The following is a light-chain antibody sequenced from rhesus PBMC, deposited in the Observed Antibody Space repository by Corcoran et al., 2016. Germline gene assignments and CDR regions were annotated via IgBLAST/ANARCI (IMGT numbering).Light chain of an antibody. CDR2: YND. CDR3: ATWDDRLRGYI. J-gene: IGLJ1*01. Sequence: QSVLTQPPSASEAARKSVTISCSGSSSNIGTYGVSWYQQLPETAPKLLHYYNDRRASGVSDRFSGSKSGTTASLAISGLQTEDEADYYCATWDDRLRGYIFGVGTRRTVL. V-gene: IGLV1-60*01. CDR1: SSNIGTYG.